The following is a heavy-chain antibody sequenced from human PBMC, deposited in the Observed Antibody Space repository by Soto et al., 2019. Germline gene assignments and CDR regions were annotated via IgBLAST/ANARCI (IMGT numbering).Heavy chain of an antibody. CDR1: GFTFSSYG. V-gene: IGHV3-33*01. Sequence: GGSLRLSCAASGFTFSSYGMHWVRQAPGKGLEWVAVIWYDGSNKYYADSVKGRFTISRDNSKNTLYLQMNSLRAEDTAVYYCARGMGPNWAYYYYYYGMDVWGQGTTVTVSS. CDR3: ARGMGPNWAYYYYYYGMDV. CDR2: IWYDGSNK. D-gene: IGHD3-16*01. J-gene: IGHJ6*02.